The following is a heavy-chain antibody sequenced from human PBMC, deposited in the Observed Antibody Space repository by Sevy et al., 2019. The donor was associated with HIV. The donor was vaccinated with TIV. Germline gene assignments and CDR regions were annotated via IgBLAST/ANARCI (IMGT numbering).Heavy chain of an antibody. D-gene: IGHD3-10*01. CDR1: GYSFSSYG. CDR2: ISAHSGNT. Sequence: ASVKVSCKTSGYSFSSYGINWVRQAPGQGLEWMGWISAHSGNTKYAQKFQGRVTMTTETSTSTAYMELRSLRSDDTAAYYSARFGVVRGIKHQYNLGMDVWGQGTTVTVSS. V-gene: IGHV1-18*01. J-gene: IGHJ6*02. CDR3: ARFGVVRGIKHQYNLGMDV.